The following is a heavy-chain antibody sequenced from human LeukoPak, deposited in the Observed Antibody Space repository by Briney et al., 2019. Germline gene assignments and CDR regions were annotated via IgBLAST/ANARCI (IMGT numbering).Heavy chain of an antibody. J-gene: IGHJ4*02. V-gene: IGHV3-23*01. CDR2: ISVSGSST. CDR3: AKDLIVGNGY. Sequence: GGSLRLSCAASGFNFSTYGMSWVRQAPGKGLEWVSSISVSGSSTYYVDSVKGRFTISRDNSKNTLYLQMNSLRAEDTAVYYCAKDLIVGNGYWGQGTLVTVSS. D-gene: IGHD2/OR15-2a*01. CDR1: GFNFSTYG.